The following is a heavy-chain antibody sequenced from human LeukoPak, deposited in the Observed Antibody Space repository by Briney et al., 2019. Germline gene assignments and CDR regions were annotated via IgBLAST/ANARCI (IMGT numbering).Heavy chain of an antibody. CDR1: GFTFSRYW. D-gene: IGHD2/OR15-2a*01. CDR3: ASYLTSIPSGMDV. Sequence: GGSLRLSWAASGFTFSRYWMHWLRQGPGKGLVWVSRISTDGSSSTYADSVKGRFTISRDNGKNTLYLQMNSLRAEDTAVYYCASYLTSIPSGMDVWGQGTTVTVSS. CDR2: ISTDGSSS. V-gene: IGHV3-74*01. J-gene: IGHJ6*02.